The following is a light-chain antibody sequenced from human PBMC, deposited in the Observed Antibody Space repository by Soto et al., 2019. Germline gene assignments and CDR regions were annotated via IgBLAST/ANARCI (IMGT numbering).Light chain of an antibody. CDR1: QSISSW. J-gene: IGKJ1*01. CDR3: QQYNRT. CDR2: KAS. Sequence: IQMTQSPSTLSASLGDRVTITCRASQSISSWLAWYQQKPGKAPKLLIYKASSLESGVPSRFSGSGSGTEFTLTIRSLQPDDFATYYCQQYNRTFGQGTKVDIK. V-gene: IGKV1-5*03.